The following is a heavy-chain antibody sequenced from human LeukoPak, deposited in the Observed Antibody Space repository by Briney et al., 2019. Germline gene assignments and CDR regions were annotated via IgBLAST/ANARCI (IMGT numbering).Heavy chain of an antibody. Sequence: KPSETLSLTCAVYGGSFSGYYWSWIRQPPGKGLEWIGEINHSGSTNYNPSLKRRVTISVDTSKNQVSLKLSSVTAADTAVYYCARGSLAVAGTFDYWGQGTLVTVSS. J-gene: IGHJ4*02. D-gene: IGHD6-19*01. CDR1: GGSFSGYY. V-gene: IGHV4-34*01. CDR3: ARGSLAVAGTFDY. CDR2: INHSGST.